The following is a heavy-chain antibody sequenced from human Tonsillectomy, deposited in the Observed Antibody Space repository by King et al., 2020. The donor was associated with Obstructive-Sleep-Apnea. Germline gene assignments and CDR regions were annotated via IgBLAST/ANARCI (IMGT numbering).Heavy chain of an antibody. Sequence: VQLVESGGGLVQPGGSLRLSCAASGFTVSSNYMSWVRQAPGKGLEWVSVIYNGGSTYYADSVKGRFTISRDNSKNTLYLQMNSLRAEDTAVYYCARYYYGSRKYFDYWGQGTMVTVSS. J-gene: IGHJ4*02. V-gene: IGHV3-66*01. CDR3: ARYYYGSRKYFDY. CDR1: GFTVSSNY. D-gene: IGHD3-22*01. CDR2: IYNGGST.